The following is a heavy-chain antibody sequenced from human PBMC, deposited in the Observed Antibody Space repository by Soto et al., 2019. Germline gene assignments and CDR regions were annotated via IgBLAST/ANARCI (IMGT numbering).Heavy chain of an antibody. J-gene: IGHJ4*02. CDR3: ASSGSSWAFHFDY. Sequence: QVQLVQSGAEVKKPGASVKVSCKASGYTFTGYYMPWVRQAPGQGLEWMGWINPNSGGTNYAQKFQGWVTMTRDTSISTAYMERGRLRSDDTAVYYCASSGSSWAFHFDYWGQGTLVTVSS. D-gene: IGHD6-13*01. V-gene: IGHV1-2*04. CDR2: INPNSGGT. CDR1: GYTFTGYY.